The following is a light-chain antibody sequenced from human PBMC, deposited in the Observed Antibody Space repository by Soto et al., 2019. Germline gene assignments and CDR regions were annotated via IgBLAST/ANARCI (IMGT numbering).Light chain of an antibody. CDR2: GAS. J-gene: IGKJ1*01. Sequence: EIVLTQSPGRLSLSPGERVTLACRASQSVRSSYLAWYQQKPGQAPRLLIYGASSGATGIPDRFSGSGSGTDFTLTISRLEPQDFAVYYCQQYGSSPRTFGQGTKVDIK. V-gene: IGKV3-20*01. CDR3: QQYGSSPRT. CDR1: QSVRSSY.